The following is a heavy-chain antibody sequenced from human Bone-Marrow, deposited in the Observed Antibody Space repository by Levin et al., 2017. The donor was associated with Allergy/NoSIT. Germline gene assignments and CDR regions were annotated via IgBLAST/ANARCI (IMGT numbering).Heavy chain of an antibody. CDR2: ISSDGSNK. J-gene: IGHJ4*02. CDR1: GFTFTNYA. Sequence: PGGSLRLSCAASGFTFTNYAMHWVRQAPGKGLEWVAVISSDGSNKYYADSVKGRFTISRDNSKNTLYLQMNSLRAEDTAVYYCARGGLIVVVIEYWGQGTLVTVSS. V-gene: IGHV3-30-3*01. CDR3: ARGGLIVVVIEY. D-gene: IGHD3-22*01.